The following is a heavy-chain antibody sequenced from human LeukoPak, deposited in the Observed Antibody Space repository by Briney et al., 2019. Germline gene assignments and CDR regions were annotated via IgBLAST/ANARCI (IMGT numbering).Heavy chain of an antibody. CDR3: ARGGTGIVGATKFDY. Sequence: SETLSLTCTVSGGSISSYYWSWIRQPPGKGLEWIGYIYYSGSTNYNPSLKSRVTISVDTSKNQFSLELSSVTAADTAVYYCARGGTGIVGATKFDYWGQGTLVTVSS. CDR2: IYYSGST. CDR1: GGSISSYY. V-gene: IGHV4-59*01. D-gene: IGHD1-26*01. J-gene: IGHJ4*02.